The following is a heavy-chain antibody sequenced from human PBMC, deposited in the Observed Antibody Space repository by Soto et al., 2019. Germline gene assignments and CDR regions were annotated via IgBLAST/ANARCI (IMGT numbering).Heavy chain of an antibody. J-gene: IGHJ4*02. D-gene: IGHD4-17*01. CDR1: GYSFTTYD. V-gene: IGHV1-18*01. CDR2: ISPNSGNT. CDR3: ARRPPFSYGDFVTYYFDY. Sequence: ASVKVSCKASGYSFTTYDSTWVRQAPGQGLEWMGWISPNSGNTNYAQKLQGRVSMTTETSTRTVYMELRSLRSDDTAVYYCARRPPFSYGDFVTYYFDYWGQGTVVTVSS.